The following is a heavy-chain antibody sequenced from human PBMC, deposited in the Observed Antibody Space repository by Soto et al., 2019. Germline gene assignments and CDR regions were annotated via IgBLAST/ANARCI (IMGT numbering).Heavy chain of an antibody. Sequence: WAAVKVSCKASGYTFTSYGISWVRQAPGQGLEWMGWISAYNGNTNYAQKLQGRVTMTTDTSTSTAYMELRSLRSDDTAVYYCARDQNTPTGLLWFGDPAPLDYWCQGTLVTVSS. J-gene: IGHJ4*02. CDR3: ARDQNTPTGLLWFGDPAPLDY. V-gene: IGHV1-18*01. D-gene: IGHD3-10*01. CDR2: ISAYNGNT. CDR1: GYTFTSYG.